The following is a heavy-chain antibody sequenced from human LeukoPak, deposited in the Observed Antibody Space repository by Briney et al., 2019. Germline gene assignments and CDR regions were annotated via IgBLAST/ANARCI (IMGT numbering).Heavy chain of an antibody. D-gene: IGHD6-13*01. CDR2: IYYSGST. Sequence: PSETLSLTCTVSGGSISSSSYYWGWIRQPPGKGLEWIGSIYYSGSTYYNPSLKSRVTISVDTSKNQFSLKLSSVTAADTAVYYCARRDYSSSWFDYWGQGTLVTVSS. J-gene: IGHJ4*02. CDR3: ARRDYSSSWFDY. CDR1: GGSISSSSYY. V-gene: IGHV4-39*01.